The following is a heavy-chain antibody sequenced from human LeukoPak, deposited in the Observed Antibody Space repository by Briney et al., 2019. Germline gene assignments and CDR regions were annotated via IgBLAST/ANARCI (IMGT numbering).Heavy chain of an antibody. J-gene: IGHJ4*02. CDR2: INPNSGGT. V-gene: IGHV1-2*02. CDR3: ARAPRKTRIVGATGGGY. D-gene: IGHD1-26*01. Sequence: GASVKVSCKASGYTFTGYYMHWVRQAPGQGLEWMGWINPNSGGTNYAQKFQGRVTMTRDTSISTAYMELSRLRSDDTAVYYCARAPRKTRIVGATGGGYWGQGTLVTVSS. CDR1: GYTFTGYY.